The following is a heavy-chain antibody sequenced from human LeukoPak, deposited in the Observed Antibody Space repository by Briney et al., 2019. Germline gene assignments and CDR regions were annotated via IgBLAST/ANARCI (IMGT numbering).Heavy chain of an antibody. J-gene: IGHJ4*02. CDR2: IYYSGST. CDR1: GGSISSYY. Sequence: SETLSLTCTVSGGSISSYYWSWIRQPPGKGLEWIGYIYYSGSTNYNPSLKSRVTISVDTSKNQFSLKLSSVTAADTAVYYCARDDCSSTSCLFDYWGQGTLVTVSS. CDR3: ARDDCSSTSCLFDY. V-gene: IGHV4-59*01. D-gene: IGHD2-2*01.